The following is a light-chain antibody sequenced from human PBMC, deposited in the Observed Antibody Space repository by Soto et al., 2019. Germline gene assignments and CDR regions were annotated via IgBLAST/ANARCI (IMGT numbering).Light chain of an antibody. CDR1: SYNIGAGYD. CDR2: GNS. J-gene: IGLJ2*01. Sequence: QSVLTQPPSVSGAPGQRVTISCTGSSYNIGAGYDVHWYQQLPGTAPKLLIYGNSNRPSGVPDRFSGSKSGTSASLAITVLQAEDEADYYCQSYDSRLSGSVFGGGTKLPVL. CDR3: QSYDSRLSGSV. V-gene: IGLV1-40*01.